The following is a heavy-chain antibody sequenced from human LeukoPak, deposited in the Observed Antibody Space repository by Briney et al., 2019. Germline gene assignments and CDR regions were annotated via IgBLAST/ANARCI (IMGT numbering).Heavy chain of an antibody. CDR3: ANHPTVTKSHFDY. Sequence: PGGSQRLSCAASGFTFSSYWMHWVRQAPGKGLVWVSRINSDGSSTSYADSVKGRFTISRDNSKNTLYLQMNSLRAEDTAVYYCANHPTVTKSHFDYWGQGTLVTVSS. J-gene: IGHJ4*02. D-gene: IGHD4-17*01. V-gene: IGHV3-74*01. CDR1: GFTFSSYW. CDR2: INSDGSST.